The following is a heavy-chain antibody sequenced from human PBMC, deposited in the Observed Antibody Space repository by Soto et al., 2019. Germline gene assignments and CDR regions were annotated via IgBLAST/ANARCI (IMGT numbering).Heavy chain of an antibody. CDR1: GFTFSSYG. J-gene: IGHJ4*02. D-gene: IGHD2-2*01. CDR2: ISYDGSNK. Sequence: GGSLRLSCAASGFTFSSYGMHWVRQAPGKGLEWVAVISYDGSNKYYADSVKGRFTISRDNSKNTLYLQMNSLRAEDTAVYYCAKESPPLDRVYCSSTSCYGHIDYWGQGTLVTVSS. V-gene: IGHV3-30*18. CDR3: AKESPPLDRVYCSSTSCYGHIDY.